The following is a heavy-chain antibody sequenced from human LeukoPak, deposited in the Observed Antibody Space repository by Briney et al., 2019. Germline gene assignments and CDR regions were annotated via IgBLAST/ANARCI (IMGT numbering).Heavy chain of an antibody. CDR3: ARGRGYGGKNWFDP. CDR1: GYTFTSYD. J-gene: IGHJ5*02. Sequence: ASVKVSCKASGYTFTSYDINWVRQATGQGLEWVGWMNPNSGNTGYAQKFQGRVTMTRNTSISTAYMELSSLRSEDTAVYYCARGRGYGGKNWFDPWGQGTLVTVSS. CDR2: MNPNSGNT. D-gene: IGHD4-23*01. V-gene: IGHV1-8*01.